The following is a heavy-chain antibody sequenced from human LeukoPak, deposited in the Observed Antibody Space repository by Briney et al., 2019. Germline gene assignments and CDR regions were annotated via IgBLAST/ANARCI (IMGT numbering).Heavy chain of an antibody. Sequence: GGSLRLSCAASGYSFSSYAMHWVRQAPGKGLEWVAVISHDGSNTYYVDSVKGRFTISRDNFKKTLQLQINSLRAEDTAVYYCAKEKDYGDYRDHYYAMDVWGQGTTVTVSS. D-gene: IGHD4-17*01. CDR2: ISHDGSNT. CDR3: AKEKDYGDYRDHYYAMDV. V-gene: IGHV3-30*18. CDR1: GYSFSSYA. J-gene: IGHJ6*02.